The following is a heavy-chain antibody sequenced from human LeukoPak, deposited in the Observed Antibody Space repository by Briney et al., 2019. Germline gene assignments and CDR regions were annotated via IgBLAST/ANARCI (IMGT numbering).Heavy chain of an antibody. CDR3: AKDRSNTWSFDY. V-gene: IGHV3-30*18. D-gene: IGHD6-13*01. Sequence: PGGSLRLSCAASGFTFSSYGMHWVRQAPGKGLEWVAVISYDGSNKYYADSVKGRFTISRDNSKNTLFLQMNSLGVEDTAMYYCAKDRSNTWSFDYWGQGTLVTVSS. J-gene: IGHJ4*02. CDR1: GFTFSSYG. CDR2: ISYDGSNK.